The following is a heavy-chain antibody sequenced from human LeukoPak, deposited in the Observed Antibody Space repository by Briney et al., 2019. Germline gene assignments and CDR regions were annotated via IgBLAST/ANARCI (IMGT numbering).Heavy chain of an antibody. CDR2: ISSSSNYT. Sequence: GGSLRLSCAASGFTFSDYYMSWIRQAPGKGLECISYISSSSNYTNYADSVKGRFTIPRDNAKNSLYLQMNSLRAEDTAVYYCARDRYCSGGTCYSAAWFDPWGQGTLVTVSS. V-gene: IGHV3-11*06. J-gene: IGHJ5*02. CDR3: ARDRYCSGGTCYSAAWFDP. CDR1: GFTFSDYY. D-gene: IGHD2-15*01.